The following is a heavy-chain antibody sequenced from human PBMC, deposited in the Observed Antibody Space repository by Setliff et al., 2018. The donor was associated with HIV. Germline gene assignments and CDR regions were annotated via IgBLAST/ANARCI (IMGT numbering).Heavy chain of an antibody. CDR2: INPNSGGT. CDR1: GYTFTGYY. CDR3: ATAGGRSWFDP. J-gene: IGHJ5*02. Sequence: ASVKVSCKASGYTFTGYYMHWVRQAPGQGLEWMGWINPNSGGTNYAQKLQGRVTMTRDTSISTAYMELNSLRSDDTAVYYCATAGGRSWFDPWGPGTLVTVSS. D-gene: IGHD3-16*01. V-gene: IGHV1-2*02.